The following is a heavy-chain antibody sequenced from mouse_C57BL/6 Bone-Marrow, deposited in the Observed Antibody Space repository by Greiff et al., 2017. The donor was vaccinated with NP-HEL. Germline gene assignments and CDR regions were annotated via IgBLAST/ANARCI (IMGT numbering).Heavy chain of an antibody. D-gene: IGHD2-4*01. Sequence: QVQLQQSGPELVKPGASVKISCKASGYAFSSSWMNWVKQRPGKGLEWIGRIYPGDGDTNYNGKFKGKATLTADKSSSTAYMQLSSLTSEDSAVYFCARFADYDCFAYWGQGTLVTVSA. J-gene: IGHJ3*01. CDR2: IYPGDGDT. CDR3: ARFADYDCFAY. CDR1: GYAFSSSW. V-gene: IGHV1-82*01.